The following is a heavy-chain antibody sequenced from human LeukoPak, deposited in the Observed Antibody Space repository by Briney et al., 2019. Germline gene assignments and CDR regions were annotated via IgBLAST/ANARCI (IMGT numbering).Heavy chain of an antibody. J-gene: IGHJ4*02. Sequence: PGGSLRLTCVTSGFTFTSYDFNWARQAPGKGLEWVSYISNGGGTIYYADSVKGRFTIPRDNAKNSVFQQMNTRRAEDTFVYYSARDSYMFVSDYWGQGTLVTVSS. CDR2: ISNGGGTI. V-gene: IGHV3-48*03. CDR1: GFTFTSYD. D-gene: IGHD3-10*02. CDR3: ARDSYMFVSDY.